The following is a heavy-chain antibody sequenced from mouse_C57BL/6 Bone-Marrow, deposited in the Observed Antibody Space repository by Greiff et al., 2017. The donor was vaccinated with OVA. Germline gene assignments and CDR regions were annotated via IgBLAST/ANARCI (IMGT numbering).Heavy chain of an antibody. Sequence: VKLVESGAELARPGASVKLSCKASGYTFTSYGISWVKQRTGQGLEWIGEIYPRSGNTYYNEKFKGKATLTADKSSSTAYMELRSLTSEDSAVYFCARERWDYSFDYWGQGTTLTVSS. CDR1: GYTFTSYG. CDR3: ARERWDYSFDY. D-gene: IGHD1-1*01. CDR2: IYPRSGNT. V-gene: IGHV1-81*01. J-gene: IGHJ2*01.